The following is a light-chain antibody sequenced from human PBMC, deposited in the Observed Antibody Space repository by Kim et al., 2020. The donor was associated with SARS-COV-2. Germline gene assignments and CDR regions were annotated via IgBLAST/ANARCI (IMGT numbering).Light chain of an antibody. CDR2: DVS. CDR1: SRHVGGYKY. Sequence: GQSSTISCPGTSRHVGGYKYVSWYQHHPGKAPTLMISDVSHRPSGVSNRFSGSKSRNTASLTISGLKAEDEADYYCSSYTSSSTHVFGIGTKVTVL. J-gene: IGLJ1*01. CDR3: SSYTSSSTHV. V-gene: IGLV2-14*03.